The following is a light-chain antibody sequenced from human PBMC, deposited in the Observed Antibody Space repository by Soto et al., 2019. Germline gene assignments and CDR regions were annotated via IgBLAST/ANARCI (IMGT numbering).Light chain of an antibody. V-gene: IGLV8-61*01. J-gene: IGLJ3*02. Sequence: QAVVTQEPSFSVSPGRTVTLTCGLSSGSVSTSYYPSWYQQTPGQAPRTLIYSTNTRSSGVPDRFSGSILGNKAALTITGAQADDESDYHCVLYMGSGIWVFGGGTKVTVL. CDR1: SGSVSTSYY. CDR2: STN. CDR3: VLYMGSGIWV.